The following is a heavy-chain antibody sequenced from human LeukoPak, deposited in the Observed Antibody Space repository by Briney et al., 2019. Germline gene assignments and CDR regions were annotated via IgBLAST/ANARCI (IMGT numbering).Heavy chain of an antibody. CDR2: INPNSGDT. J-gene: IGHJ6*02. D-gene: IGHD2-2*01. CDR3: ARRRYCTTTSCYSSGMDV. Sequence: ASVKVSCKASGYTFTGFYIHWGRQAPGQGPEWMGWINPNSGDTNYAQKFQGRVTVTRDTSISTAYMELSRLRSDDTAVYYCARRRYCTTTSCYSSGMDVWGQGTTVTVSS. V-gene: IGHV1-2*02. CDR1: GYTFTGFY.